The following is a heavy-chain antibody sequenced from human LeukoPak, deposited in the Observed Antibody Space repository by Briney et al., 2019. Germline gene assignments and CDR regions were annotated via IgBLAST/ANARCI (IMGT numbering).Heavy chain of an antibody. J-gene: IGHJ6*02. V-gene: IGHV1-18*01. CDR3: ARGDLTVTTVYYGMDV. CDR2: ISAYNGNT. D-gene: IGHD4-17*01. CDR1: GHTLTRYG. Sequence: ASVKVSCKVSGHTLTRYGISWVRQAPGQGLEWMGWISAYNGNTNYAQKLQGRVTMTIDTSTSTAYMELRSLRSDDTAAYYCARGDLTVTTVYYGMDVWGQGTTVTVSS.